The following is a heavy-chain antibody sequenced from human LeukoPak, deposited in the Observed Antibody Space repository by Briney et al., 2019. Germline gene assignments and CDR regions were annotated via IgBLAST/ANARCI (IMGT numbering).Heavy chain of an antibody. CDR3: AREMEIAAVGGSTDY. Sequence: SGGSLRLSCAASGFTFSSYAMHWVRQAPGKGLEWAAVISYDGSNKYYADSVKGRFTISRDNSKNTLYLQMNSLRAEDTAVYYCAREMEIAAVGGSTDYWGQGTLVTVSS. D-gene: IGHD6-13*01. J-gene: IGHJ4*02. CDR1: GFTFSSYA. CDR2: ISYDGSNK. V-gene: IGHV3-30*04.